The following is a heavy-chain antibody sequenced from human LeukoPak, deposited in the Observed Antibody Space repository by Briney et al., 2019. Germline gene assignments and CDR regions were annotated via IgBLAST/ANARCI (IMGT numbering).Heavy chain of an antibody. V-gene: IGHV4-59*08. D-gene: IGHD6-13*01. J-gene: IGHJ4*02. CDR3: AGLSIAAAGYPIH. CDR1: GGSISSYY. Sequence: PSETLSLTCTVSGGSISSYYWSWIRQPPGKGLEWIGYIYYSGSTNYNPSLKSRVTISVDTSKNQFSLMLSSVTAADTAVYYCAGLSIAAAGYPIHWGQGTLVTVSS. CDR2: IYYSGST.